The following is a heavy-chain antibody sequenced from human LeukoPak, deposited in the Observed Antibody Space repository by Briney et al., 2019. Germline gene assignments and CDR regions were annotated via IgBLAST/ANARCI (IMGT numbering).Heavy chain of an antibody. D-gene: IGHD6-13*01. CDR1: GFTFSSYS. Sequence: GGSLRLSCAASGFTFSSYSINWVRQAPGKGLEWVSSISSSSSYIYYADSVKGRFTISRDNAKNSLYLQMSSLRAEDTAVYYCARDRIEQQRTLGRSTNYYSYYYMDVWGKGTTVTVSS. CDR3: ARDRIEQQRTLGRSTNYYSYYYMDV. V-gene: IGHV3-21*01. J-gene: IGHJ6*03. CDR2: ISSSSSYI.